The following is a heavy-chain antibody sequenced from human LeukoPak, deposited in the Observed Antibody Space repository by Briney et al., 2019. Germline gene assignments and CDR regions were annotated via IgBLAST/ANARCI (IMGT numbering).Heavy chain of an antibody. CDR3: AKDPPSIVGALFN. CDR1: GFTFSSYS. Sequence: GGSLRLSCAASGFTFSSYSMNWVRQAPGKGLEWVSSISSSSSYIYYADSVKGRFTISRDNAKNSLYLQMNSLRAEDTAVYYCAKDPPSIVGALFNWGQGTLVTVSS. CDR2: ISSSSSYI. V-gene: IGHV3-21*01. D-gene: IGHD1-26*01. J-gene: IGHJ4*02.